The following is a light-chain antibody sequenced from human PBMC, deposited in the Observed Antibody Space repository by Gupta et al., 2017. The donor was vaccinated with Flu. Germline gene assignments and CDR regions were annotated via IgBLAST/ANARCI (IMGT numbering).Light chain of an antibody. CDR3: QQYYSTPLT. J-gene: IGKJ3*01. V-gene: IGKV4-1*01. CDR1: QSVLYSSNNKNY. CDR2: WAS. Sequence: DIVMTQSPDSLAASLGERATINCKSSQSVLYSSNNKNYLAWYQQKPGQPPKLLISWASTRESGVPDRFSGSGSGTDFTLTISSLQAEDVAVYYCQQYYSTPLTFGPGTKVDIK.